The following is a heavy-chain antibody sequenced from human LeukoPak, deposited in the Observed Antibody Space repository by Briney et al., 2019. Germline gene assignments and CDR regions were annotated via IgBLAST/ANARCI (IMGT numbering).Heavy chain of an antibody. J-gene: IGHJ4*02. V-gene: IGHV3-48*01. D-gene: IGHD6-13*01. CDR1: GFTFSSYS. CDR2: ISSSSSTI. Sequence: GGSLRLSCAASGFTFSSYSMNWVRQAPGKGLEWVSYISSSSSTIYYADSVKGRFTISRDNAKNSLYLQMNSLRAEDTAVYYCARTSSWYRDYDFDYWGQGTLVTVSS. CDR3: ARTSSWYRDYDFDY.